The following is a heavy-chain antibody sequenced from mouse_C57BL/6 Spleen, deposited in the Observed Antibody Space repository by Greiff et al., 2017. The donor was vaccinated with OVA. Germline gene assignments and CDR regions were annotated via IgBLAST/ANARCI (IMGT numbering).Heavy chain of an antibody. V-gene: IGHV5-17*01. CDR1: GFTFSDYG. D-gene: IGHD1-1*01. CDR2: ISSGSSTI. CDR3: ARASYGSYYFDD. J-gene: IGHJ2*01. Sequence: DVMLVESGGGLVKPGGSLKLSCAASGFTFSDYGMHWVRQAPEKGLEWVAYISSGSSTIYYADTVKGRFTISRDNAKNTLFLQMTTLRSEDTAMYYGARASYGSYYFDDWGQGTTLTVSS.